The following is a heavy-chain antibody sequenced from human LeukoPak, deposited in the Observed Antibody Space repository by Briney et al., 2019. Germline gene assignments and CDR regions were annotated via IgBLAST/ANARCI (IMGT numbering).Heavy chain of an antibody. CDR3: AVQQQLVQGYYYYGMDV. D-gene: IGHD6-13*01. Sequence: ASVKVSCKASGYTFTSYDINWVRQATGQGLEWMGWMNPNSGNTGYAQKFQGRVTMTRNTSISTAYMELSSLRSEDTAVYYRAVQQQLVQGYYYYGMDVWGQGTTVTVSS. CDR2: MNPNSGNT. CDR1: GYTFTSYD. J-gene: IGHJ6*02. V-gene: IGHV1-8*01.